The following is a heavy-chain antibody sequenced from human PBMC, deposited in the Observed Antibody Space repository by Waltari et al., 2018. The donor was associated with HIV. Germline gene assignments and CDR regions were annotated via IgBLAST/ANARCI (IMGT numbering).Heavy chain of an antibody. CDR1: GFTFSNFA. V-gene: IGHV3-33*01. D-gene: IGHD3-22*01. CDR3: ARGGYYYDISGYYHY. J-gene: IGHJ4*02. CDR2: IWDDGNNK. Sequence: QVQLVESGGGVVQPGRSLRLSCAASGFTFSNFAMQWVRQAPGKGLGWVAVIWDDGNNKDYADSVKGRFTISRDNSKNTLYLQMNSLRVEDTAVYYCARGGYYYDISGYYHYWGQGTLVTVSS.